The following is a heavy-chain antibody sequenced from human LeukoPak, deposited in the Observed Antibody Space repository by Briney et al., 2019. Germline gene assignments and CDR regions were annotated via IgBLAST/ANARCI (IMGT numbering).Heavy chain of an antibody. V-gene: IGHV4-34*01. CDR3: ARGLPTTGIAAAGTLYFDY. D-gene: IGHD6-13*01. CDR2: INHSGST. Sequence: SETLSLTCTVSGGSISSYYWSWIRQPPGKGLEWIGEINHSGSTNYNPSLKSRVTISVDTSKNQFSLKLSSVTAADTAVYYCARGLPTTGIAAAGTLYFDYWGQGTLVTVSS. CDR1: GGSISSYY. J-gene: IGHJ4*02.